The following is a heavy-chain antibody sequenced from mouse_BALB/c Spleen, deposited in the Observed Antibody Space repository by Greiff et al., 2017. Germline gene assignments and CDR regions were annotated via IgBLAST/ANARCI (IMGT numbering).Heavy chain of an antibody. J-gene: IGHJ4*01. CDR3: ARRAGTAMDY. V-gene: IGHV8-12*01. D-gene: IGHD2-14*01. Sequence: QVTLKESGPGILQPSQTLSLTCSFSGFSLSTSGMGVSWIRQPSGKGLEWLAHIYWDDDKRYNPSLKSRLTISKDTSSNQVFLKITSVDTADTATYYCARRAGTAMDYWGQGTSVTVSS. CDR2: IYWDDDK. CDR1: GFSLSTSGMG.